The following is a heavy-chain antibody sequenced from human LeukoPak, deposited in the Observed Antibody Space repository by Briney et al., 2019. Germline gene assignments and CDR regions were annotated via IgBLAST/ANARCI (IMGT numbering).Heavy chain of an antibody. Sequence: GGSLRLSCAASGFTFSSYAMSWVRQAPGKGLEWVSGISGGGGSTYYADSVKGRFTISRDNSKNTLYLQMNSLGAEDTAVYYCAGGSGYSYGSAYMDVWGKGTTVTISS. CDR3: AGGSGYSYGSAYMDV. CDR1: GFTFSSYA. CDR2: ISGGGGST. V-gene: IGHV3-23*01. D-gene: IGHD5-18*01. J-gene: IGHJ6*03.